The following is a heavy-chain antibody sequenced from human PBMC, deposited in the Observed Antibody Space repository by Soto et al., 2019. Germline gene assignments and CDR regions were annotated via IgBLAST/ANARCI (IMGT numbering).Heavy chain of an antibody. CDR1: GGTFSSYT. J-gene: IGHJ4*02. D-gene: IGHD2-8*01. CDR2: IIPILGIA. CDR3: ARDCTNGVCYTDY. Sequence: QVPLVQSGAEVKKPGSSVKVSCKASGGTFSSYTISWVRQAPGQGLEWMGRIIPILGIANYAQKFQGRVTITADKSTSTAYMELSSLRSEDTAVYYCARDCTNGVCYTDYWGQGTLVTVSS. V-gene: IGHV1-69*08.